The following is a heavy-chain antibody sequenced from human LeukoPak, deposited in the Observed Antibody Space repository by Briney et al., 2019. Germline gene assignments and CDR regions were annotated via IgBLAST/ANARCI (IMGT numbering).Heavy chain of an antibody. CDR1: GYTFTGYY. V-gene: IGHV5-51*01. J-gene: IGHJ4*02. Sequence: KVSCKASGYTFTGYYIHWVRQMPGKGLEWMGIIYPGDSDTRYSPSFQGQVTISADKSISTAYLQWSSLKASDTAMYYCERLEGGSGWYVGDFDYWGQGTLVTVSS. CDR3: ERLEGGSGWYVGDFDY. CDR2: IYPGDSDT. D-gene: IGHD6-19*01.